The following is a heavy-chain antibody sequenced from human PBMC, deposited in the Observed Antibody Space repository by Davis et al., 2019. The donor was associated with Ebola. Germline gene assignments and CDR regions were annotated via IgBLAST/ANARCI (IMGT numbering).Heavy chain of an antibody. CDR1: GFTFNTYA. Sequence: GGSLRLSCAASGFTFNTYAMSWVRQAPGKGLEWISYISSGGSTIYYADSVKGRFTISRDNAKNSLYLQLNRLRAEDTAIYYCARDRDYDLWSGSDVRRDHYHYGMDVWGQGTTVTVSS. D-gene: IGHD3-3*01. CDR2: ISSGGSTI. J-gene: IGHJ6*02. CDR3: ARDRDYDLWSGSDVRRDHYHYGMDV. V-gene: IGHV3-11*01.